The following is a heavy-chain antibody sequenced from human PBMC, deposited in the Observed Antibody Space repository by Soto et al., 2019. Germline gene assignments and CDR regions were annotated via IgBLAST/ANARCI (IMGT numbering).Heavy chain of an antibody. V-gene: IGHV3-23*01. D-gene: IGHD1-26*01. CDR3: TGGSNSVY. J-gene: IGHJ4*02. CDR2: IGANGDSI. CDR1: GFTFNSYA. Sequence: EVQLLESGGGLVQPGGSLRLSCAASGFTFNSYAMSWVRQAPGKGLEWVSHIGANGDSIYYADSVKGRFTISRDNSKNTLYLQRTGLRADDTAVYYCTGGSNSVYWGQGTLVTVSS.